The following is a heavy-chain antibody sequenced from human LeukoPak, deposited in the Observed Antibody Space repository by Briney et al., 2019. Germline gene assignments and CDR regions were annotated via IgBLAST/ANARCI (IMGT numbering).Heavy chain of an antibody. CDR1: GGSFSGYY. V-gene: IGHV4-34*01. CDR2: INHSGST. CDR3: ARDHSYDISGYYYYFDY. D-gene: IGHD3-22*01. J-gene: IGHJ4*02. Sequence: SETLSLTCAVYGGSFSGYYWSWIRQPPGKGLEWIGEINHSGSTNYNPSLKSRVTISVDTSKNQFSLKLSSVTAADTALYYCARDHSYDISGYYYYFDYWGQGTLVIVSS.